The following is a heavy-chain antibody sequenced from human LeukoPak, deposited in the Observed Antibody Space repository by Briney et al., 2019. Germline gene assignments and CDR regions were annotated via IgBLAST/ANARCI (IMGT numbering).Heavy chain of an antibody. CDR1: GFTFSNYG. J-gene: IGHJ4*02. D-gene: IGHD5-18*01. Sequence: GGSLRLSCAASGFTFSNYGMHWVRQAPGKGLEWVALIRYDESKKDYADSVKGRSTISRDNSKNTLHLQMNSLRAEDTAVYYCARTGDTERFDYWGQGTLVTVPS. CDR3: ARTGDTERFDY. CDR2: IRYDESKK. V-gene: IGHV3-33*01.